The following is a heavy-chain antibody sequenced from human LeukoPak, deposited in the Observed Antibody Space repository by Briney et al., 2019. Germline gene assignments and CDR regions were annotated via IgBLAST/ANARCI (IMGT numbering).Heavy chain of an antibody. J-gene: IGHJ6*02. CDR3: ARQGYGMDV. Sequence: SETLSLTCTVSGGSISRYYWSWIRQPPGKGLEWIGYIYYSGSTNYNPSLKSRVTISVDTSKNQFSLKLSSVTAADTAVYYCARQGYGMDVWGQGTTVTVSS. CDR2: IYYSGST. V-gene: IGHV4-59*08. CDR1: GGSISRYY.